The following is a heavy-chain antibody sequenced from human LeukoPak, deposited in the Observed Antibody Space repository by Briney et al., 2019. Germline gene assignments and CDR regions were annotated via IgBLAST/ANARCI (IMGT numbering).Heavy chain of an antibody. Sequence: SETLSLTCTVSDGSISSSIYYWGWIRQPPGKGLEWVGSIYYSGSTYYNPSLRSRVTISVDTSKNQFSLKLNSVTAADTAVYYCARLRQDYYYDSSGSSSYFDLWGQGTLVTDSS. CDR3: ARLRQDYYYDSSGSSSYFDL. CDR2: IYYSGST. V-gene: IGHV4-39*01. J-gene: IGHJ4*02. D-gene: IGHD3-22*01. CDR1: DGSISSSIYY.